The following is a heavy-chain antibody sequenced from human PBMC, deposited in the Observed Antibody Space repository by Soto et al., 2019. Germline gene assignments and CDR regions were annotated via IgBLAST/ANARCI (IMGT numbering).Heavy chain of an antibody. D-gene: IGHD3-3*01. CDR1: GFTFSSYS. V-gene: IGHV3-21*01. Sequence: GSLRLSCAASGFTFSSYSMNWVRQAPVNGLEWVSSISSSSSYICYADSVKGRFTISRDNAKNSLYLQMNSLRAEDTAVYYCARDGSGFGVVIEAYYYYYGMDVWGQGTTVTVSS. CDR3: ARDGSGFGVVIEAYYYYYGMDV. CDR2: ISSSSSYI. J-gene: IGHJ6*02.